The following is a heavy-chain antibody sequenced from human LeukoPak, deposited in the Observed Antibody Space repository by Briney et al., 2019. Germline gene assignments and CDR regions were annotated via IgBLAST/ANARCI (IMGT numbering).Heavy chain of an antibody. CDR3: ATSGSYHKYYFDY. V-gene: IGHV1-46*01. CDR1: GYSFSAYY. D-gene: IGHD1-26*01. Sequence: ASVTVSCKASGYSFSAYYVHWVRQAPGQGLDWMGVINPSGGSTSYALKFQDRVTVSRDTSTSTVYMELSSLRSDDTAVYFCATSGSYHKYYFDYWGQGTLVTVSS. CDR2: INPSGGST. J-gene: IGHJ4*02.